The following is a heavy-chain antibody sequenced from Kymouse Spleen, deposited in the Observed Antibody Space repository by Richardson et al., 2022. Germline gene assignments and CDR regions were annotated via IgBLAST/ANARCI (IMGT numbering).Heavy chain of an antibody. CDR3: AKDQYNWNYYYYGMDV. V-gene: IGHV3-9*01. Sequence: EVQLVESGGGLVQPGRSLRLSCAASGFTFDDYAMHWVRQAPGKGLEWVSGISWNSGSIGYADSVKGRFTISRDNAKNSLYLQMNSLRAEDTALYYCAKDQYNWNYYYYGMDVWGQGTTVTVSS. CDR1: GFTFDDYA. CDR2: ISWNSGSI. J-gene: IGHJ6*02. D-gene: IGHD1-20*01,IGHD1-7*01.